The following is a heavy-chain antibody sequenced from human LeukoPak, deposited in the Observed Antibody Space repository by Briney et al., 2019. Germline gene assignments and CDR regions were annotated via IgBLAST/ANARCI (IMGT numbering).Heavy chain of an antibody. CDR1: GFTFRTYT. CDR2: ISSDSRYI. D-gene: IGHD2-21*02. J-gene: IGHJ4*02. CDR3: ARGSNCGGDCYSNY. V-gene: IGHV3-21*01. Sequence: GGSLRLSCAASGFTFRTYTMNWVRQAPGKRLEWVSSISSDSRYIYYADSVKGRFTISRDNAQNSLYLQMNSLRVEDTAVYYCARGSNCGGDCYSNYWGQGTLVTVSS.